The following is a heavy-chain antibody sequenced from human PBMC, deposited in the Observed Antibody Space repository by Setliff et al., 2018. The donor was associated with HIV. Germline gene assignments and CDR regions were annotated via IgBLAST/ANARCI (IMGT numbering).Heavy chain of an antibody. CDR2: IFDSGTT. J-gene: IGHJ4*02. V-gene: IGHV4-59*08. Sequence: PSETLSLTCTVSGGSITSYYWNWIRQSPGKGLEWIGYIFDSGTTKYNPSVTSQVTISVDASKNQFFLQLISVTAADTAVYYCARQGGYNSPLMVWGQGKLVTVSS. CDR1: GGSITSYY. D-gene: IGHD3-10*01. CDR3: ARQGGYNSPLMV.